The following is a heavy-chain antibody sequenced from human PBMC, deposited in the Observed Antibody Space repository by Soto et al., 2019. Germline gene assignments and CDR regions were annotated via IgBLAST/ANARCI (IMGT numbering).Heavy chain of an antibody. V-gene: IGHV3-23*01. J-gene: IGHJ4*02. CDR3: AKEASPSGGSQPYFDY. Sequence: HPGGSLRLSCAASGFTFSSYAMSWVRQAPGKGLEWVSAISGSGGSTYYADSVKGRFTISRDNSKNTLYLQMNSLRAEDTAVYYRAKEASPSGGSQPYFDYWGQGTLVTVSS. D-gene: IGHD2-15*01. CDR1: GFTFSSYA. CDR2: ISGSGGST.